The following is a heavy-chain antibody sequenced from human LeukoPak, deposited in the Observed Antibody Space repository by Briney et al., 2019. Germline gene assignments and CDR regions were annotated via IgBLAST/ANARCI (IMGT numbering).Heavy chain of an antibody. V-gene: IGHV4-39*01. CDR1: GGSISSSSYY. J-gene: IGHJ4*02. Sequence: SETLSLTCTVSGGSISSSSYYWGWIRQPPGKGLEWIGSIYYGGSTYYNPSLKSRVTISVDTYKNQSSLKLSAVTAADTAVYYCARQATVTQVDYWGQGTLVTVSS. CDR3: ARQATVTQVDY. D-gene: IGHD4-17*01. CDR2: IYYGGST.